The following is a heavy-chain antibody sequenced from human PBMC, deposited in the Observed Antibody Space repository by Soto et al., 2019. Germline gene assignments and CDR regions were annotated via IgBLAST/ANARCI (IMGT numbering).Heavy chain of an antibody. CDR2: ISYDGSNK. CDR1: GFTFSSYG. V-gene: IGHV3-30*18. CDR3: AKLRPGSDYGDYDDAFDI. D-gene: IGHD4-17*01. J-gene: IGHJ3*02. Sequence: PGGSLRLSCAASGFTFSSYGMHWVRQAPGKGLEWVAVISYDGSNKYYADSVKGRFTISRDNSKSTLYLQMNSLKAEDTAVYYYAKLRPGSDYGDYDDAFDIWGQGTMVTVSS.